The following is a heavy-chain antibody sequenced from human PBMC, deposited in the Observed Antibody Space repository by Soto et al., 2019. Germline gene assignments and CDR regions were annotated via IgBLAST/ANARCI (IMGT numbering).Heavy chain of an antibody. CDR1: GGTFSSYA. J-gene: IGHJ4*02. Sequence: QVQLVQSGAEVKKPGSSVKVSCKASGGTFSSYAISWVRQAPGQGLEWMGGIIPIFGTANYAQKFQGRVTITADESTSTAYMELSSLRSEDTAVYYCARDRDPYYYGSWSQGYYFDYWGQGTLVTVSS. V-gene: IGHV1-69*12. CDR3: ARDRDPYYYGSWSQGYYFDY. CDR2: IIPIFGTA. D-gene: IGHD3-10*01.